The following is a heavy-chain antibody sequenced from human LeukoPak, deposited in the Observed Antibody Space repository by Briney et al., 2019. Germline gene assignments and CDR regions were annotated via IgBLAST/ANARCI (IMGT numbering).Heavy chain of an antibody. Sequence: GASVKVSCKASGYTFTSYYMHWVRQAPGQGLEWMGIINPSGGSTSYAQKFQGRVTMTRDTSTSTVYMELSSLRSEDTAVYYCAREEGYCSGDSCSSANWFDPWGQGTLVTVSS. D-gene: IGHD2-15*01. CDR1: GYTFTSYY. CDR2: INPSGGST. J-gene: IGHJ5*02. CDR3: AREEGYCSGDSCSSANWFDP. V-gene: IGHV1-46*01.